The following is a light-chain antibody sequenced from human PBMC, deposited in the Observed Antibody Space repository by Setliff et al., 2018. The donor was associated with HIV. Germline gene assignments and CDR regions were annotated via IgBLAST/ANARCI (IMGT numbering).Light chain of an antibody. CDR3: CSYTSANTYV. J-gene: IGLJ1*01. CDR2: DVS. Sequence: LTQPASVSGSPGQSITISCSGTSSDIGSYNYVSWYQQHPGKAPKLMIYDVSQRPSRDSSRFSGSKSGDTASLTISGLQAEDEADYYCCSYTSANTYVFGTGTKVTVL. CDR1: SSDIGSYNY. V-gene: IGLV2-14*03.